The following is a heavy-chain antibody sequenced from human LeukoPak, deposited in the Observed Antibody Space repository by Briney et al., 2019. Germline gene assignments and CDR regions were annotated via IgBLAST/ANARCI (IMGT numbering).Heavy chain of an antibody. D-gene: IGHD2-2*01. V-gene: IGHV3-30*02. CDR1: GFTFSSYG. CDR2: IRYDGSNK. J-gene: IGHJ4*02. Sequence: GGSLRLSCAASGFTFSSYGMHWVRQAPGKGLGWVAFIRYDGSNKYYADSVKGRFTISRDNSKNTLYLQMNSLRAEDTAVYYCAKPEWDIVVVPAAQIDYWGQGTLVTVSS. CDR3: AKPEWDIVVVPAAQIDY.